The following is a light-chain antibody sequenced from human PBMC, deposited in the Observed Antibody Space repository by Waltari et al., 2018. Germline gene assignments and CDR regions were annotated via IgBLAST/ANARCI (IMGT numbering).Light chain of an antibody. V-gene: IGLV2-14*03. Sequence: QSALTQPASVSGSPGQSIIISFPGSARDLGSFDFVSWYQQHPGKAPKLIIYNVHNRPSGVSYRVSGSKSDNTASLTISGLQAEDEADYYCGSYTRSSTLVFGGGTKLTVL. CDR3: GSYTRSSTLV. CDR1: ARDLGSFDF. CDR2: NVH. J-gene: IGLJ2*01.